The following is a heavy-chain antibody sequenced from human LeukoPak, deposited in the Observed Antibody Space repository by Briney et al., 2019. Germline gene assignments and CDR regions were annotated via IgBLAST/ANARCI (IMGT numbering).Heavy chain of an antibody. V-gene: IGHV1-18*01. J-gene: IGHJ4*02. CDR3: ARDRTERITICGVARYYFDY. CDR1: GYTFTTYG. Sequence: GASVKDSCKASGYTFTTYGISWVGQAPGQGLEGMGWISAYNGNTDYAQKLQGRVTMTTDTSTSTAYMELRSLRSDDTAVYYCARDRTERITICGVARYYFDYWGQGTLVTVSS. CDR2: ISAYNGNT. D-gene: IGHD3-3*01.